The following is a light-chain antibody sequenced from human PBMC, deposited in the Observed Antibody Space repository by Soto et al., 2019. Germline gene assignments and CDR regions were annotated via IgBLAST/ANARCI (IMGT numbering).Light chain of an antibody. CDR1: QSISNN. CDR3: QQYNKWPPWT. CDR2: SAF. V-gene: IGKV3-15*01. Sequence: PQSPATLFLSPGEKATLSCGSSQSISNNLAWYQQKPGQAPRLVIYSAFTRATGIPARFSGSGSGTEFTLTISSLQSEDFAVYYCQQYNKWPPWTFGQGSKVAI. J-gene: IGKJ1*01.